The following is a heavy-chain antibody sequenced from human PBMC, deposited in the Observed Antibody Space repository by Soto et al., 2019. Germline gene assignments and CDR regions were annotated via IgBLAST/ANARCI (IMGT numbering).Heavy chain of an antibody. V-gene: IGHV3-23*01. J-gene: IGHJ3*02. D-gene: IGHD3-10*01. CDR3: AKGMVRGRQYTPDAFDI. Sequence: HPGGSLRLSCAASGFTFSSYAMSWVRQAPGKGLEWVSAISGSGGSTYYADSVKGRFTISRDNSKNTLYLQMNSLRAEDTAVYYCAKGMVRGRQYTPDAFDIWGQGTMVTVS. CDR1: GFTFSSYA. CDR2: ISGSGGST.